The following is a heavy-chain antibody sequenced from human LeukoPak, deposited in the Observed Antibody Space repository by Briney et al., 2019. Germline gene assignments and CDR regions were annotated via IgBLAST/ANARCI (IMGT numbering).Heavy chain of an antibody. CDR1: GGSLSSQY. J-gene: IGHJ5*02. Sequence: SETLSLTWTVSGGSLSSQYWSWIRQPPGKGLEWIGYIYYRGSTSYNPSLKSRVTISVDTSKNQFSLRLNSVTAADTAVYYCARDIISEYSKSHSHFDPWGQGTLVTVSS. V-gene: IGHV4-59*11. CDR2: IYYRGST. D-gene: IGHD5-18*01. CDR3: ARDIISEYSKSHSHFDP.